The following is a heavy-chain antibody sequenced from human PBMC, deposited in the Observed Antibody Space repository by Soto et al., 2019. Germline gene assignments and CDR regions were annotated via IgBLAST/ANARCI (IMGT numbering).Heavy chain of an antibody. V-gene: IGHV4-30-4*01. CDR3: ARDRGITMVRVVYHYFDY. Sequence: QVQLQESGPGLVKPSQTLSLTCTVSGGSISSGDYYWSWIRQPPGKGLEWIGYIYYSGSTYYNPSLKSRVTISVDTSKNQFSLKLSSVTAADTAVYYCARDRGITMVRVVYHYFDYWGQGTLVTVSS. CDR2: IYYSGST. D-gene: IGHD3-10*01. CDR1: GGSISSGDYY. J-gene: IGHJ4*02.